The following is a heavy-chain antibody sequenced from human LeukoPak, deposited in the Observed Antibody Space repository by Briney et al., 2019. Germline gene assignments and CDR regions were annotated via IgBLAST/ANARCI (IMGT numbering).Heavy chain of an antibody. V-gene: IGHV4-30-4*01. CDR1: GGSISSCDYY. CDR2: IFYSGST. D-gene: IGHD3-9*01. CDR3: ARDRISPFYESLTGYYRDWYFDL. Sequence: SETLSLTCTVSGGSISSCDYYWSWIRQPPGKGLEWIGYIFYSGSTYYNPSLKSRVTMSVDTSKNQFSLKLSSATAADTAVYYSARDRISPFYESLTGYYRDWYFDLWGRGTLVTVSS. J-gene: IGHJ2*01.